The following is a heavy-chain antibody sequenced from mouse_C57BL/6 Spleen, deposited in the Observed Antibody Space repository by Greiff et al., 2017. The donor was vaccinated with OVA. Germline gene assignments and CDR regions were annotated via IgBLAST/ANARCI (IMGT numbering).Heavy chain of an antibody. V-gene: IGHV5-9-1*02. J-gene: IGHJ3*01. D-gene: IGHD1-1*01. CDR3: TRDYYGSSWFAY. Sequence: EVQLVESGEGLVKPGGSLNLSCAASGFTFSSYAMSWVRQTPEKRLEWVAYISSGGDYIYYADTVKGRFTISRDNARNTLYLQMSSLKSEDTAMYYCTRDYYGSSWFAYWGQGTLVTVSA. CDR1: GFTFSSYA. CDR2: ISSGGDYI.